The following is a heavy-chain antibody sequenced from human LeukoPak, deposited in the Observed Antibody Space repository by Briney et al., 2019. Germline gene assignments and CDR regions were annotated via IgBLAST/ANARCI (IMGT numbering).Heavy chain of an antibody. V-gene: IGHV4-59*01. CDR2: ISYSGST. J-gene: IGHJ4*02. CDR3: ARVSSQVGTPSQYYFAY. Sequence: PSETLSLTCTVSGGSISSYYWSWIRQPPGKGLEWISYISYSGSTNYNPSLKSRVTISVDTSKNQFSLKLSSVTAADTAVYYCARVSSQVGTPSQYYFAYWGQGTLVTVSS. D-gene: IGHD6-6*01. CDR1: GGSISSYY.